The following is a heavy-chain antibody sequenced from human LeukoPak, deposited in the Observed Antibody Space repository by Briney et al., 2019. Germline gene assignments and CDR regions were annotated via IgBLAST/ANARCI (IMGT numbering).Heavy chain of an antibody. CDR3: ARAVTTYNWFDL. CDR2: INPSGGTT. V-gene: IGHV1-46*04. J-gene: IGHJ5*02. CDR1: GYRFTSYY. D-gene: IGHD4-17*01. Sequence: GASVKVSYKASGYRFTSYYMNWVRQAPGQGLEWMGIINPSGGTTTYAQKLQGRVTMTRDTSTSTVYMELSSLRFEDTAVYYCARAVTTYNWFDLWGQGTLVTVSS.